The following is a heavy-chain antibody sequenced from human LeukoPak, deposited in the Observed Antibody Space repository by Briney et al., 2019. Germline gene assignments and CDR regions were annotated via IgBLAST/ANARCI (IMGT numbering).Heavy chain of an antibody. V-gene: IGHV1-69*13. CDR3: ASEGPSDSSGYSLDY. Sequence: SVKVSCKASGYTFTSYGISWVRQAPGQGLEWMGGIIAIFGTTNYAQKFQGRVTITADESTSTAYMELSSLRSEDTAVYYCASEGPSDSSGYSLDYWGQGTLVTVSS. CDR1: GYTFTSYG. J-gene: IGHJ4*02. CDR2: IIAIFGTT. D-gene: IGHD3-22*01.